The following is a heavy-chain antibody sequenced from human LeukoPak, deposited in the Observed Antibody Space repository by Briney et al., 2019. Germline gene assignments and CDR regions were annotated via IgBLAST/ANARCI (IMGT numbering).Heavy chain of an antibody. D-gene: IGHD4-11*01. Sequence: SETLSLTCAVYGGSFSGYYWSWIRQPPGKGLEWIGEINHSGSTNYNPSLKSRVTISVDTSKNQFSLKLSSVTAADTAVYYCATYDSNYPFDHWGQGTLVTVSS. CDR2: INHSGST. J-gene: IGHJ4*02. V-gene: IGHV4-34*01. CDR1: GGSFSGYY. CDR3: ATYDSNYPFDH.